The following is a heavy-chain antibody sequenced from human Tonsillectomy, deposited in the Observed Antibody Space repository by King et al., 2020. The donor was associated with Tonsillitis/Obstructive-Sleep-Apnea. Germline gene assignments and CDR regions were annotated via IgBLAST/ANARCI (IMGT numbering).Heavy chain of an antibody. Sequence: VQLQESGGGLVQPGGSLRLSCAASGFTFSSYEMNWVRQAPGKGLEWVSYISSSGSTIYYADSVKGRFTISRDNAKNSLYLQMNSLRAEDTAVYYCARSGEGGVFDYWGQGTLVTVSS. CDR2: ISSSGSTI. CDR1: GFTFSSYE. V-gene: IGHV3-48*03. J-gene: IGHJ4*02. CDR3: ARSGEGGVFDY. D-gene: IGHD3-16*01.